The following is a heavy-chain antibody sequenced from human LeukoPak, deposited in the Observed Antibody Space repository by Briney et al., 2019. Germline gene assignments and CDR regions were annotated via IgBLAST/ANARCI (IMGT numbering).Heavy chain of an antibody. D-gene: IGHD5-24*01. V-gene: IGHV1-46*01. J-gene: IGHJ3*02. Sequence: ASVKDSCKASGYTFTSYYMHWVRQPPGKGLEGMGIINPSGGSTSYAQKFQGRVTMTRDTSTSTVYMELSSLRSEDTAVYYCARDRSLSRDGYNYAPHGAFDIWGQGTMVTVSS. CDR1: GYTFTSYY. CDR3: ARDRSLSRDGYNYAPHGAFDI. CDR2: INPSGGST.